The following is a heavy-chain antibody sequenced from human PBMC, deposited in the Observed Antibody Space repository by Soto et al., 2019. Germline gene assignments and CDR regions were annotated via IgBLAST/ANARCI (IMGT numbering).Heavy chain of an antibody. CDR3: TTDETEFGDDVDY. CDR2: IKSKPEGVTI. Sequence: EVQLLESGGGLVKPGGSLRLSCAASGFTCSKAWMNWVRQAPGKGLEWVGRIKSKPEGVTIHYAAPVKGRFTISIDDSKNTLYLQMTSLTVEDTAVYYCTTDETEFGDDVDYWGQGTLVTVSS. CDR1: GFTCSKAW. D-gene: IGHD4-17*01. J-gene: IGHJ4*02. V-gene: IGHV3-15*07.